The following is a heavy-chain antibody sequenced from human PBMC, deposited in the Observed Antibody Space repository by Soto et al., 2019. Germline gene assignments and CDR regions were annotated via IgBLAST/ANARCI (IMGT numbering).Heavy chain of an antibody. J-gene: IGHJ5*02. CDR1: GFTFSDHH. D-gene: IGHD6-25*01. V-gene: IGHV3-11*01. Sequence: PGGSLRLSCAATGFTFSDHHMSWIRQAPGKGLEWISYISSSGSTIYYADSVKGRFTISRENAKKSLYLQMNSLRVEDTALYYCARVDHAESGWFDPWGQGTPVTVSS. CDR3: ARVDHAESGWFDP. CDR2: ISSSGSTI.